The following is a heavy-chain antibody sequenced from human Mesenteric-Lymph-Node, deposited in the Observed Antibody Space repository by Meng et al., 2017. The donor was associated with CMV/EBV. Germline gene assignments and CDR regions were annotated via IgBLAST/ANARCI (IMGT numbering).Heavy chain of an antibody. D-gene: IGHD7-27*01. CDR2: ITGSSSHT. Sequence: QVQQVEAGGAFVMPGGFLRLSCTASGFTFSDYYMSWIRQAPGKGLEWLSYITGSSSHTDYADSVNGRFTITRDNAKNSLYLQMNSLRAEDTAVYYCARELGINLANYFDQWGQGTLVTVSS. CDR3: ARELGINLANYFDQ. CDR1: GFTFSDYY. J-gene: IGHJ4*02. V-gene: IGHV3-11*06.